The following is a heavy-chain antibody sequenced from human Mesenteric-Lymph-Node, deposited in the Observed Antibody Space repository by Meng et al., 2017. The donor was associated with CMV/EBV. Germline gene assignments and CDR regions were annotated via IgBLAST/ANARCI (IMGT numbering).Heavy chain of an antibody. CDR1: GGSISSGDYY. CDR2: IYYSGST. D-gene: IGHD3-3*01. V-gene: IGHV4-30-4*02. CDR3: ARGHPSITIFGVH. J-gene: IGHJ4*02. Sequence: SETLSLTCTVSGGSISSGDYYWSWIRQPPGKGLEWIGYIYYSGSTSYNPSLKSRVTISVDTSKNQFSLKLSSVTAADTAVYYCARGHPSITIFGVHWGQGTLVTVSS.